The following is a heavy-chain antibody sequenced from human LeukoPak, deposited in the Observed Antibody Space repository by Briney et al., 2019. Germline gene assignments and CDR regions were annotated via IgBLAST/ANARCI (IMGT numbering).Heavy chain of an antibody. CDR2: ISGSGGNT. J-gene: IGHJ5*02. D-gene: IGHD3-10*01. CDR1: GFTFRNYA. CDR3: ARDKERHRLLWFGELSP. V-gene: IGHV3-23*01. Sequence: GGSLRLSCAGSGFTFRNYAMRWVRQAPGKGLEWVSDISGSGGNTYYADSVKGRFTISRDNSKNTLYLQMNSLRAEDTAVYYCARDKERHRLLWFGELSPWGQGTLVTVSS.